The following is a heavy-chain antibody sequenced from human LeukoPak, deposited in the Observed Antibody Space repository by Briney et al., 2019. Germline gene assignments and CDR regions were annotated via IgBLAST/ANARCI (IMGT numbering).Heavy chain of an antibody. D-gene: IGHD6-13*01. V-gene: IGHV1-2*02. CDR3: AREKAAAGPRGPATDFDP. CDR2: INPNSGGT. J-gene: IGHJ5*02. Sequence: ASVKVSFKASGYTFTGYYMHWVRQAPGQGLEWMGWINPNSGGTNYAQKFQGRVTMTRDTSISTAYMELSRLRSDDTAVYYCAREKAAAGPRGPATDFDPWGQGTLVTVSS. CDR1: GYTFTGYY.